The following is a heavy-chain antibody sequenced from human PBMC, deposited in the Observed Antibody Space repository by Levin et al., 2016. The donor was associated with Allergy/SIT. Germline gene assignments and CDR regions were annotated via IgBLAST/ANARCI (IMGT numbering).Heavy chain of an antibody. CDR3: ARDGPADDSYGYFL. CDR1: GGTFSSYA. V-gene: IGHV1-69*13. D-gene: IGHD5-18*01. CDR2: IIPIFGTA. Sequence: SVKVSCKASGGTFSSYAISRVRQAPGQGLEWMGGIIPIFGTANYAQKFQGRVTITADESTSTAYMELSSLRSEDTAVYYCARDGPADDSYGYFLWGQGTLVTVSS. J-gene: IGHJ4*02.